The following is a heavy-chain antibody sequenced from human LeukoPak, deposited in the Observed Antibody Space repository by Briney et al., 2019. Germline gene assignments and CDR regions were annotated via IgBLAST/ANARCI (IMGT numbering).Heavy chain of an antibody. V-gene: IGHV4-34*01. D-gene: IGHD4-23*01. CDR2: INHSGST. J-gene: IGHJ4*02. CDR3: ARGGYGGNSGYFDY. CDR1: GGSFSGYY. Sequence: SETLSLTCAVYGGSFSGYYWSWIRQPPGKGLEWIGEINHSGSTNYNPSLKSRVTISVDTSKNQFSPKLSSVTAADTAVYYCARGGYGGNSGYFDYWGQGTLVTVSS.